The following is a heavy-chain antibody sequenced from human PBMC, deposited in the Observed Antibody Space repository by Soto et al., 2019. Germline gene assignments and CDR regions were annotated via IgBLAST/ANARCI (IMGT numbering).Heavy chain of an antibody. V-gene: IGHV4-34*01. CDR2: INHSGIT. Sequence: QVQVHQRGAGLLKPSETLSLTCAVYGGSFSPNHWSWIRQPPGKGLEWIGDINHSGITNYNPSLKSRVTMPIDTSNNEFCLKWRSVTAADTAVYYCARSTEMAKTKVDYWGQGTLVTVSS. CDR3: ARSTEMAKTKVDY. CDR1: GGSFSPNH. J-gene: IGHJ4*02.